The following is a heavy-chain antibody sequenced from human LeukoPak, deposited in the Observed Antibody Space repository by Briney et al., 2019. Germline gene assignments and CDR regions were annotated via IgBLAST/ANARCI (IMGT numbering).Heavy chain of an antibody. CDR3: TREGITAAADY. J-gene: IGHJ4*02. CDR1: RFSLSDYW. CDR2: IKEDGSEI. Sequence: PGGSLRLSCAASRFSLSDYWMTWVRQAPGKGLEWVANIKEDGSEIHYVDSVKGRFTISRDNARNSLYLQMNSLRVDDTAVYYCTREGITAAADYWGQGTLVTVSS. D-gene: IGHD6-13*01. V-gene: IGHV3-7*01.